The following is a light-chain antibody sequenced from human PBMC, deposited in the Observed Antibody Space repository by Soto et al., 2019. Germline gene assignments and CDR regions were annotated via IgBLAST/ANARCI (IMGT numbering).Light chain of an antibody. CDR2: DAS. Sequence: EIVLTQSPGTLSLSPGERVTLSCRASQFVTSKYLAWYQQKPGQAPRLLIYDASTRATGIPDRFSGSGSGTDFSLTISRLEPEDFAVYYCQQYGSSVWTFGQGTKVEIK. V-gene: IGKV3-20*01. J-gene: IGKJ1*01. CDR3: QQYGSSVWT. CDR1: QFVTSKY.